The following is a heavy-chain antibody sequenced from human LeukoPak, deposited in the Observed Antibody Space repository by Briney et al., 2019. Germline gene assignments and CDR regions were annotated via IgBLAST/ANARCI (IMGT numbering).Heavy chain of an antibody. J-gene: IGHJ4*02. Sequence: PGGSLRLSCAASGFTFSSYGMSWVRQAPGKGLEWVSAISGSGGSTYYADSVKGRFTISRDNSKNTLYLQMNSLRAEDTAVYYCAKGEVVVAASESAFDYWGQGTLVTVSS. V-gene: IGHV3-23*01. CDR2: ISGSGGST. D-gene: IGHD2-15*01. CDR1: GFTFSSYG. CDR3: AKGEVVVAASESAFDY.